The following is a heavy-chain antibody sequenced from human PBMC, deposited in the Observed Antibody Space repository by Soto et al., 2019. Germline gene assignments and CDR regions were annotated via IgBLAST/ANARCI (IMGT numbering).Heavy chain of an antibody. V-gene: IGHV4-39*01. CDR2: IYYIGNT. D-gene: IGHD4-17*01. CDR3: GAQDYGAKWYYFET. Sequence: QLQLHESGPGLVRPSETLSLTCIVSGGSISSSSSYWGWIRQPPGKGLEWIGSIYYIGNTYYNPSLQSRVTISIDSSKTQFSLKLNSLTTADTAMYYCGAQDYGAKWYYFETWGQGTLVTVSS. CDR1: GGSISSSSSY. J-gene: IGHJ4*02.